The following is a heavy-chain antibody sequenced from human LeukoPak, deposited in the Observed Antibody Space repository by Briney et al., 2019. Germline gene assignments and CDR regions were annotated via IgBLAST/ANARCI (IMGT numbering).Heavy chain of an antibody. CDR2: IYSGGST. CDR1: GFTVSGNY. CDR3: ARLRQYSSSWFDY. J-gene: IGHJ4*02. Sequence: GGSLRLSCAASGFTVSGNYMSWVRQAPGKGLEWVSVIYSGGSTYYADSVKGRFTISRDNSKNTLYLQMNSLRAEDTAVYYCARLRQYSSSWFDYWGQGTLVTVSS. D-gene: IGHD6-13*01. V-gene: IGHV3-66*02.